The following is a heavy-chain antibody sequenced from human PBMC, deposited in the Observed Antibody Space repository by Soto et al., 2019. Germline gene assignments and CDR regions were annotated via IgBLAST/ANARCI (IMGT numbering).Heavy chain of an antibody. J-gene: IGHJ4*02. CDR3: ARGREGLVSYFDY. D-gene: IGHD3-9*01. CDR2: INHSGST. Sequence: PSETLSLTCAVYGGSFSGYYWGWIRQPPGKGLEWIGEINHSGSTNYNPSLKSRVTISVDTSKSQFSLKLSSVTAADTAVYYCARGREGLVSYFDYWGQGTLLTVS. V-gene: IGHV4-34*01. CDR1: GGSFSGYY.